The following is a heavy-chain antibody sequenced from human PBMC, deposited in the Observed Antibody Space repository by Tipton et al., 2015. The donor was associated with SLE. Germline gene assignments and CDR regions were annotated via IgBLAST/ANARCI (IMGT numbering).Heavy chain of an antibody. CDR1: GVSISSSSHF. CDR2: TFYRGNT. D-gene: IGHD2-8*01. CDR3: ARALCTYGVFCEDYFDF. J-gene: IGHJ4*02. Sequence: TLSLTCTVSGVSISSSSHFWGWIRQPPGKGLEWIGYTFYRGNTDYNPSLKSRVSISVDTSKNQFSLKLSSVTAADTAAYYCARALCTYGVFCEDYFDFWGLGTLVTVSS. V-gene: IGHV4-61*05.